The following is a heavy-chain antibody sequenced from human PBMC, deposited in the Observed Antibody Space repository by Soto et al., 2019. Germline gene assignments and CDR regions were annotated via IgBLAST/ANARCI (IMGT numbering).Heavy chain of an antibody. Sequence: EVQLVESGGGLVQPGGSLRLSCAASGFTFGTYSMNWVRQAPGKGLEWVSYISSSSSTIYFADSVKGRFTISRDNAKNSLYLQMNSLRAEDTAVYYCALGCGGRCPFDYWGQGTLVTVSS. J-gene: IGHJ4*02. V-gene: IGHV3-48*01. D-gene: IGHD2-15*01. CDR3: ALGCGGRCPFDY. CDR1: GFTFGTYS. CDR2: ISSSSSTI.